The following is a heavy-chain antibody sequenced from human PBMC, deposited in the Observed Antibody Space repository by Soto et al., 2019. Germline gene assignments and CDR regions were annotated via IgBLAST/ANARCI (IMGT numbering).Heavy chain of an antibody. CDR1: GFTFDDYA. D-gene: IGHD4-17*01. V-gene: IGHV3-9*01. CDR3: AKDDYGGNHFDY. J-gene: IGHJ4*02. Sequence: GGSLRLSCAASGFTFDDYAMHWVRQAPGKGLEWVSGISWNGSNKGYADSVKGRFTISRDNSKNTLYLQMNSLRAEDTAVYYCAKDDYGGNHFDYWGQGTLVTVSS. CDR2: ISWNGSNK.